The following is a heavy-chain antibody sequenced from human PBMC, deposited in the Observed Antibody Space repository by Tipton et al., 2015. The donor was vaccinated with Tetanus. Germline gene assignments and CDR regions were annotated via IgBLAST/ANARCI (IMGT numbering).Heavy chain of an antibody. CDR1: GFPFSNYA. J-gene: IGHJ4*02. Sequence: SLRLSCAASGFPFSNYAMSWVRQAPGKGLEWVAGINNSGGNKYFADSVKGRFTISRDNSKNTVYLQMNSLRAEDTAVYYCVRDGGSSGWLAYWGQGTLVTVSS. D-gene: IGHD6-19*01. CDR2: INNSGGNK. CDR3: VRDGGSSGWLAY. V-gene: IGHV3-23*01.